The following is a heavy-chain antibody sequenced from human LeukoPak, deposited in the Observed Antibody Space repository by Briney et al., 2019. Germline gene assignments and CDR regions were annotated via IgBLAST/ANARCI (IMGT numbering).Heavy chain of an antibody. CDR1: GFAFSSYA. V-gene: IGHV3-23*01. CDR2: ISESGGST. J-gene: IGHJ4*02. CDR3: AKLRGDF. Sequence: GGSLRLSCASSGFAFSSYAMSWVRRAPGKGLEWVSSISESGGSTFYADSVRGRFTLSRDNSKNTLFLQMNSLRAEDTAVYYCAKLRGDFWGQGTLVTVSS.